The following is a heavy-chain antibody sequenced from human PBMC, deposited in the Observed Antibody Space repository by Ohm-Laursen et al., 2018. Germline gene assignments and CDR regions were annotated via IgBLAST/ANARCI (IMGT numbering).Heavy chain of an antibody. J-gene: IGHJ2*01. CDR2: ISSSGNPI. Sequence: SLRLSCTASGFTFSDYYMSWIRQAPGKGLEWVSYISSSGNPIYYADSVKGRFTISRDNAKNSLYLQMNSLRAEDTAVYYCARPRPDYAAWYFDLWGRGTLVTVSS. D-gene: IGHD4-17*01. V-gene: IGHV3-11*01. CDR3: ARPRPDYAAWYFDL. CDR1: GFTFSDYY.